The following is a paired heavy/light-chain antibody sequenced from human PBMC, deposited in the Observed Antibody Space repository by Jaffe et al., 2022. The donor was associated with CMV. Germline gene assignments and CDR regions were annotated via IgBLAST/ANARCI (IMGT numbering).Light chain of an antibody. CDR1: QSISSW. V-gene: IGKV1-5*03. CDR2: KAS. J-gene: IGKJ1*01. CDR3: QQYPWT. Sequence: DIQMTQSPSTLSASVGDRVTITCRASQSISSWLAWYQQKPGKAPKLLIYKASSLESGVPSRFSGSGSGTEFTLTISSLQPDDFATYYCQQYPWTFGQGTKVEIK.
Heavy chain of an antibody. J-gene: IGHJ3*02. CDR1: GFTFSDYY. Sequence: QVQLVESGGGLVKPGGSLRLSCAASGFTFSDYYMSWIRQAPGKGLEWVSYISSSSSYTNYADSVKGRFTISRDNAKNSLYLQMNSLRAEDTAVYYCARGLMVRGLHEFAFDIWGQGTMVTVSS. D-gene: IGHD3-10*01. V-gene: IGHV3-11*06. CDR2: ISSSSSYT. CDR3: ARGLMVRGLHEFAFDI.